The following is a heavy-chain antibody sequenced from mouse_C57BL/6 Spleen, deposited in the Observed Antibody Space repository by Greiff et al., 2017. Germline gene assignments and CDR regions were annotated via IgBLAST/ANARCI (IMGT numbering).Heavy chain of an antibody. CDR1: GYTFTSYW. V-gene: IGHV1-59*01. D-gene: IGHD2-5*01. Sequence: QVQLQQPGAELVRPGTSVKLSCKASGYTFTSYWMHWVKQRPGQGLEWIGVIVPSDSYTNYNQKFKGKATLTVDTSSSTAYMQLNSLTSHDAAIYYYTRSHYSNYLDYSSQCTTLPVSS. CDR3: TRSHYSNYLDY. CDR2: IVPSDSYT. J-gene: IGHJ2*01.